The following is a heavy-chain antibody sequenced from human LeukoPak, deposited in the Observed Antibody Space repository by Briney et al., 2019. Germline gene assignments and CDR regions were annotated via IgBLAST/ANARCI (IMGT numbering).Heavy chain of an antibody. CDR3: ARLAPGNYDILTGDPKVVFDY. J-gene: IGHJ4*02. CDR1: GGSISSFF. Sequence: SETLSLTCTVSGGSISSFFWSWIRQPPGKGLEWIGYVHSSGSTKFNPSLKSRLIISVDMSKNQFSLKLRSVSVADTAVYYCARLAPGNYDILTGDPKVVFDYWGQGALVTVSS. CDR2: VHSSGST. D-gene: IGHD3-9*01. V-gene: IGHV4-59*01.